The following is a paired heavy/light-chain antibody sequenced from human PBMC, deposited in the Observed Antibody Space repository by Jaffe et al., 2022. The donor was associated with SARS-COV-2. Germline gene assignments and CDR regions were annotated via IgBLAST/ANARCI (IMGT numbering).Heavy chain of an antibody. CDR2: INTNSGNP. CDR3: ARVYSGYDSSHKYRYYYMDV. CDR1: GYTFTSHA. D-gene: IGHD5-12*01. Sequence: QVQLVQSGSELKKPGASVRVSCKASGYTFTSHAINWVRQAPGQGLEWMGGINTNSGNPTYAQGFTGRLVFSFDTSVRTAYLQINSLKPEDTAVYYCARVYSGYDSSHKYRYYYMDVWGNGTAVTVSS. V-gene: IGHV7-4-1*02. J-gene: IGHJ6*03.
Light chain of an antibody. CDR2: GRD. J-gene: IGLJ3*02. V-gene: IGLV3-19*01. Sequence: SSELTQDPAVSVALGQTVRITCQGDSLRYYYATWYQQKPGQAPTLVYYGRDNRPSGIPDRISGSTSGNTASLTITGAQAEDEADYYCNSRDSSDDRVVFGGGTKLTVL. CDR3: NSRDSSDDRVV. CDR1: SLRYYY.